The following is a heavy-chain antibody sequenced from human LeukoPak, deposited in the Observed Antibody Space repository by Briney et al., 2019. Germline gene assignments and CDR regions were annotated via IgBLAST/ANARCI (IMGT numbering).Heavy chain of an antibody. V-gene: IGHV3-23*01. Sequence: QPGGSLRLSCAASGFTFSSYAMSWVRQAPGKGLEWVSGISGSDGSTYYADSAKGRFTISRDNSRGTLYLQMNSLGADDTAVYYCAKHPHWGGGAFDFWGPGTMVTVSS. CDR1: GFTFSSYA. J-gene: IGHJ3*01. CDR3: AKHPHWGGGAFDF. D-gene: IGHD7-27*01. CDR2: ISGSDGST.